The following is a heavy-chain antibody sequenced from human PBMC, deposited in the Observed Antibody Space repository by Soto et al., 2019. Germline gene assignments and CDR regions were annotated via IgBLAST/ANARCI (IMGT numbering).Heavy chain of an antibody. J-gene: IGHJ5*02. D-gene: IGHD2-21*02. Sequence: EVQLLESGGGLVQPGGSLRLSCAASGFTFSSYAMSWVRQAPGKGLEWVSAISGSGGSTYYADSVKGRFTISRDNSKNTLYLQMNSLRAEDTAVYYCAKDRLLWWLLLFDSNWFDPWGQGTLVTVSS. CDR2: ISGSGGST. CDR1: GFTFSSYA. V-gene: IGHV3-23*01. CDR3: AKDRLLWWLLLFDSNWFDP.